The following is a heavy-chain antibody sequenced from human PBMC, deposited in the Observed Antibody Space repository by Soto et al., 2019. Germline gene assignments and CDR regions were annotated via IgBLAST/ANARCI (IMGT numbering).Heavy chain of an antibody. CDR1: GFTFSNHG. Sequence: QVQLVESWGGVVQPGRSLRLSCAASGFTFSNHGMHVVRQAPGKRLEWVAVIWNDGNSKYYGDSVRGRFTISRDNYKNTLDLQMVSLRAEDTAVYYCARDIIVDSSGAIDHWGQGTLVTVSS. CDR2: IWNDGNSK. CDR3: ARDIIVDSSGAIDH. J-gene: IGHJ4*02. D-gene: IGHD6-19*01. V-gene: IGHV3-33*01.